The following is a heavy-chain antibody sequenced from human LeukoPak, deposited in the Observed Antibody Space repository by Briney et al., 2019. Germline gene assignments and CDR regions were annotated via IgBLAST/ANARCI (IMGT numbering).Heavy chain of an antibody. Sequence: PGGSLRLSCAVSGLTLSSNYMSWVRQAPGKGLEWVSVIYSGCSTYYADSVKGRFTISRDNSKNTLYLQMNSLRAADTAVYYCARDKGTSYLSSFDYWGQGTLVTVSS. CDR3: ARDKGTSYLSSFDY. J-gene: IGHJ4*02. D-gene: IGHD6-6*01. V-gene: IGHV3-53*05. CDR1: GLTLSSNY. CDR2: IYSGCST.